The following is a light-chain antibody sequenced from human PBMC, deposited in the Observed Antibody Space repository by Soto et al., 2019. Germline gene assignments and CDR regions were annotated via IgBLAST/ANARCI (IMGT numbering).Light chain of an antibody. CDR2: EVS. CDR3: SSYTSSSTYV. CDR1: SSDVGRYNY. V-gene: IGLV2-14*01. Sequence: QSALTRPASVSGSPGQSITISCTGTSSDVGRYNYVSWYQQHPGKAPKLMIYEVSNRPSGVSNRFSGSKSGNTASLTISGLQAEDEADYYCSSYTSSSTYVFGTGTKVTVL. J-gene: IGLJ1*01.